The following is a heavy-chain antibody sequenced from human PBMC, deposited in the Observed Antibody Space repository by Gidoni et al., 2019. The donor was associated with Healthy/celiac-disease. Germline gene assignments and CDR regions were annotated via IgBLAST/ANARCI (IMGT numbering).Heavy chain of an antibody. D-gene: IGHD3-22*01. CDR1: GYTFTGYY. Sequence: QVQLVQSGAEVKKPGASVKVSCKASGYTFTGYYMHWVRQAPGQGLEWMGWINPNSGGTNYAQKFQGRVTMTRDTSISTAYMELSRLRSDDTAVYYCARAQEYYYDSSGYLPSWGQGTLVTVSS. CDR3: ARAQEYYYDSSGYLPS. CDR2: INPNSGGT. V-gene: IGHV1-2*02. J-gene: IGHJ4*02.